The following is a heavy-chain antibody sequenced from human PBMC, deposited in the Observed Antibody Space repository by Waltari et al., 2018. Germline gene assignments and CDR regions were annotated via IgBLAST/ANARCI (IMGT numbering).Heavy chain of an antibody. CDR2: ISGEGENS. V-gene: IGHV3-23*04. D-gene: IGHD2-2*01. CDR3: AKDEGYAGKDGDLRH. CDR1: GFTFTSYT. Sequence: EVQLVESGGGLVQRGRSLRLSSAASGFTFTSYTLHWGRQVPGKGLEWCSGISGEGENSYYADSVKGRFTISRDNSRNILYLQMNRLRADDTGVYYCAKDEGYAGKDGDLRHWGQGSLVSVSS. J-gene: IGHJ1*01.